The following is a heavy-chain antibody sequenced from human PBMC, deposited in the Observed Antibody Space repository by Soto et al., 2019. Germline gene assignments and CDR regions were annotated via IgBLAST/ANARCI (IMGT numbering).Heavy chain of an antibody. CDR2: IIPIFGTA. CDR1: GGTFSSYA. J-gene: IGHJ1*01. Sequence: SVKVSCKASGGTFSSYAISWVRQAPGQGLEWMGGIIPIFGTANYAQKFQGRVTITADESTSTAYMELSSLRSEDTAVYYCASCPHYYDSSGYSTCAEYFQHWG. D-gene: IGHD3-22*01. CDR3: ASCPHYYDSSGYSTCAEYFQH. V-gene: IGHV1-69*13.